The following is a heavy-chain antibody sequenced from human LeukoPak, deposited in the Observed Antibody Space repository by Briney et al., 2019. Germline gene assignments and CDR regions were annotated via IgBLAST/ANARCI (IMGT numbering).Heavy chain of an antibody. D-gene: IGHD6-13*01. Sequence: PSQTLSLTCTVSGGSISSGSYCWSWIRQPAGKGLEWIGHIYSSGSTNYNPSLKSRVTISVDTSKNQFSLKLSSVTAADTAVYYCARHFRRRNSLVKIAAEFDPWGQGTLVTVSS. CDR2: IYSSGST. CDR1: GGSISSGSYC. V-gene: IGHV4-61*09. CDR3: ARHFRRRNSLVKIAAEFDP. J-gene: IGHJ5*02.